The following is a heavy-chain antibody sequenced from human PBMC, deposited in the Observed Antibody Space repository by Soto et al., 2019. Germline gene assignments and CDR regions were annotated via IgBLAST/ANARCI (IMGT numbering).Heavy chain of an antibody. CDR3: ARLRQFGDGYKRYSYYYGMEV. V-gene: IGHV1-18*01. J-gene: IGHJ6*02. D-gene: IGHD3-3*01. CDR1: GYTFTSYG. CDR2: ISAYNSNT. Sequence: QVQLVQSGAEVKKPGASVKVSCKASGYTFTSYGISWVRQAPGQGLEWMGWISAYNSNTNYAQKLQGRVTMTPDTSTSTAHMELRRLRSDDTAVYYCARLRQFGDGYKRYSYYYGMEVCGQGTTVIVSS.